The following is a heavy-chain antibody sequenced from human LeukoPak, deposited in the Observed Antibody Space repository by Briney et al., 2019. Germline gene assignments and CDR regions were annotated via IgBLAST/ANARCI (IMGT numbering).Heavy chain of an antibody. V-gene: IGHV3-33*01. CDR3: ARDPEDSSGYYLGY. CDR2: IWYDGSNK. Sequence: GGSLRLSCAASGFTFSSYGMHWVRQAPGKGLEWVAVIWYDGSNKYYADSVKGRFTISRDNSKNTLYLQMNSLGAEDTAVYYCARDPEDSSGYYLGYWGQGTLVTVSS. D-gene: IGHD3-22*01. J-gene: IGHJ4*02. CDR1: GFTFSSYG.